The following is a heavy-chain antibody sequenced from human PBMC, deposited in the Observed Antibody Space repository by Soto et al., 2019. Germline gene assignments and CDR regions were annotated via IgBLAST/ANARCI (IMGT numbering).Heavy chain of an antibody. D-gene: IGHD3-3*01. Sequence: GGSLRLSCAASGFTFSSYGMHWVRQAPGKGLEWVAVIWYDGSNKYYADSVKGRFTISRDNSKNTLYLQMNSLRAEDTAVYYCARDYDFWSGKDYYYGMDVWGQGTTVTVSS. CDR3: ARDYDFWSGKDYYYGMDV. CDR1: GFTFSSYG. V-gene: IGHV3-33*01. CDR2: IWYDGSNK. J-gene: IGHJ6*02.